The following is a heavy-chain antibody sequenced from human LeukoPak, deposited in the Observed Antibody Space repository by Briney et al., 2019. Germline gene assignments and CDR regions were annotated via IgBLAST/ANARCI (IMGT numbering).Heavy chain of an antibody. D-gene: IGHD3-22*01. V-gene: IGHV4-39*01. J-gene: IGHJ2*01. Sequence: SETLSLTCTVSGGSISSSSYYWGWIRQPPGKGLEWIGSIYYSGSTYYNPSLKSRVTISVDTSKNQFSLKPSSVTAADTAVYYCAIQALYYYDSSGYPLPWYFDLWGRGTLVTVSS. CDR1: GGSISSSSYY. CDR2: IYYSGST. CDR3: AIQALYYYDSSGYPLPWYFDL.